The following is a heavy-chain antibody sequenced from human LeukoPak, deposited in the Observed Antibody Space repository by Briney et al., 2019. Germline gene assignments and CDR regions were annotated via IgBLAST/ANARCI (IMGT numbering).Heavy chain of an antibody. V-gene: IGHV4-30-4*07. CDR1: GGSISSGGYS. J-gene: IGHJ2*01. CDR3: ARWKTGDYWYFDL. D-gene: IGHD7-27*01. CDR2: IYYSGST. Sequence: SQTLSLTCAVSGGSISSGGYSWSWIRQPPGKGLEWIGYIYYSGSTNYNPSLKSRVTISIDSSKNQFSLKLSSVTAADTAVYYCARWKTGDYWYFDLWGRGTLVAVSS.